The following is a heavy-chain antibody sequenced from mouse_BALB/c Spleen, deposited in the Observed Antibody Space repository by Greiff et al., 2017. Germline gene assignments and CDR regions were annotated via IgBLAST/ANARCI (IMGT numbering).Heavy chain of an antibody. CDR2: ISSGSSTI. J-gene: IGHJ2*01. CDR3: ARDSGYYGSSYYFDY. Sequence: EVQGVESGGGLVQPGGSRKLSCAASGFTFSSFGMHWVRQAPEKGLEWVAYISSGSSTIYYADTVKGRFTISRDNPKNTLFLQMTSLRSEDTAMYYCARDSGYYGSSYYFDYWGQGTTLTVSS. V-gene: IGHV5-17*02. CDR1: GFTFSSFG. D-gene: IGHD1-1*01.